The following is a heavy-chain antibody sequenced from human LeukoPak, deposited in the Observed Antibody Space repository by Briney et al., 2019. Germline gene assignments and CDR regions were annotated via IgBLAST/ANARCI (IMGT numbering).Heavy chain of an antibody. J-gene: IGHJ3*02. CDR3: AREAQDSGSYEDAFDI. CDR1: GGSISSSNW. Sequence: SETLSLTCAVSGGSISSSNWWSWVRQPPGKGLEWIGEIYHSGSTNYNPSLKSRVTISVDKSKNQFSLKLSSVTAADTAVYYCAREAQDSGSYEDAFDIWGQETMVTVSS. V-gene: IGHV4-4*02. D-gene: IGHD1-26*01. CDR2: IYHSGST.